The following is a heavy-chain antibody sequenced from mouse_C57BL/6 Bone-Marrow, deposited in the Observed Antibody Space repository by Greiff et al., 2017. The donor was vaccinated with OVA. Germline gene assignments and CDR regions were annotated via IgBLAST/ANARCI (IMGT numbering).Heavy chain of an antibody. Sequence: VQVVESGPGLVAPSQSLSITCTVSGFSLTSYAISWVRQPPGKGLEWLGVIWTGGGTNYNSALKSRLSISKDNSKSQVFLKMNSLQTDDTARYYCATSMITTGYYYAMDYWGQGTSVTVSS. J-gene: IGHJ4*01. CDR2: IWTGGGT. CDR3: ATSMITTGYYYAMDY. D-gene: IGHD2-4*01. V-gene: IGHV2-9-1*01. CDR1: GFSLTSYA.